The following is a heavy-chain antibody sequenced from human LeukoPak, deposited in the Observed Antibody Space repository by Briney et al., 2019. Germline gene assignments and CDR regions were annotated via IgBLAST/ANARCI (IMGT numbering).Heavy chain of an antibody. V-gene: IGHV3-9*01. D-gene: IGHD6-19*01. Sequence: GGSLRLSCAASGFTFDDYAMHWVRQAPGKGLEWVSGISWNSGSIGYADSVKGRFTISRDNAKNSLYLQMNSLRAEDTALYYCAKGGGIAVDNLTETFDYWGQGTLVTVSS. CDR3: AKGGGIAVDNLTETFDY. J-gene: IGHJ4*02. CDR1: GFTFDDYA. CDR2: ISWNSGSI.